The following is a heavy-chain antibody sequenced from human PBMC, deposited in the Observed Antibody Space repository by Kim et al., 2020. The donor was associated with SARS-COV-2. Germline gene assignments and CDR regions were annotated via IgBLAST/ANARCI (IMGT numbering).Heavy chain of an antibody. J-gene: IGHJ2*01. Sequence: PTLKSRVTISVDTSKNQCCLKLSSVTAADTAVYYCAVAGYSGYFYWYFDLWGRGTLVTVSS. CDR3: AVAGYSGYFYWYFDL. V-gene: IGHV4-39*07. D-gene: IGHD5-12*01.